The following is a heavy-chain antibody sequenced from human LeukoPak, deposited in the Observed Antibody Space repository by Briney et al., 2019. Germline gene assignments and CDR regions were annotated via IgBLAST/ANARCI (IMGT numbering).Heavy chain of an antibody. CDR1: GFTFSSHW. V-gene: IGHV3-7*01. D-gene: IGHD3-3*01. CDR3: ARVGARFLEWLFTPHDAFDI. Sequence: GGSLRLSCAASGFTFSSHWMTWVRQAPGKGLEWLANIKEDGTRKNYVDSVKGRFTISRDNAKNSLYLQMNSLRAEDTAVYYCARVGARFLEWLFTPHDAFDIWGQGTMVTVSS. CDR2: IKEDGTRK. J-gene: IGHJ3*02.